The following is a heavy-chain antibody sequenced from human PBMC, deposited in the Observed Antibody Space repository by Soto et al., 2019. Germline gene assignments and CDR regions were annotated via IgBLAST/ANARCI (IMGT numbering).Heavy chain of an antibody. CDR3: AREWVVWFGELSKDQGWFDP. V-gene: IGHV4-39*02. CDR1: GGSISSSSYY. D-gene: IGHD3-10*01. J-gene: IGHJ5*02. CDR2: IYYSGST. Sequence: PSETLSLTCTVSGGSISSSSYYWGWIRQPPGKGLEWIGSIYYSGSTYYNPSLKSRVTISVDTSKNQFSLKLSSVTAADTAVYYCAREWVVWFGELSKDQGWFDPWGQGTLVTVSS.